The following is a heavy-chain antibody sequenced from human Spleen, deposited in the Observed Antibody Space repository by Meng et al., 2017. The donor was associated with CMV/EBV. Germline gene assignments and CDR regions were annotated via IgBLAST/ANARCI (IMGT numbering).Heavy chain of an antibody. CDR2: ISTSGSSI. CDR3: ARGFLVVPAAYDY. D-gene: IGHD2-2*01. V-gene: IGHV3-48*03. CDR1: GFTFSRYD. J-gene: IGHJ4*02. Sequence: GESLKISCAASGFTFSRYDMNWVRQAPGKGLEWVSYISTSGSSIYYADSVKGRFTISRDNAKNSLYLQMNSLRADDTAVYYCARGFLVVPAAYDYWGQGTLVTVSS.